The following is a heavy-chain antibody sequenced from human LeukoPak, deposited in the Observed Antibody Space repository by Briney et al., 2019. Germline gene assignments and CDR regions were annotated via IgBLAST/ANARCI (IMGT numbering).Heavy chain of an antibody. J-gene: IGHJ3*02. D-gene: IGHD1-26*01. CDR1: GGSIRSSSYY. CDR2: IYYSGST. CDR3: ARANEWELLSNAFDI. V-gene: IGHV4-39*07. Sequence: SETLSLTCTVSGGSIRSSSYYWGWIRQPPGKGLEWIGSIYYSGSTDYNPSLKSRVTISVDTSKNQFSLRLSSVTAAGTAVYYCARANEWELLSNAFDIWGQGTMVTVSS.